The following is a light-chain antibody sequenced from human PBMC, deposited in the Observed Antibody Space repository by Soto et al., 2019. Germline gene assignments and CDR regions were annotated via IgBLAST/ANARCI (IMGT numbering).Light chain of an antibody. CDR3: QQRSNWPGET. J-gene: IGKJ2*01. CDR1: QSLXTY. V-gene: IGKV3-11*01. CDR2: DAS. Sequence: IVLTKSAATLSVSPGERATLSCRASQSLXTYFDWYQPKPGQAPRLLIXDASKRATAIPARFSGSGSGKDFILTISSLEPEDFAVYFCQQRSNWPGETFGQGTKVDI.